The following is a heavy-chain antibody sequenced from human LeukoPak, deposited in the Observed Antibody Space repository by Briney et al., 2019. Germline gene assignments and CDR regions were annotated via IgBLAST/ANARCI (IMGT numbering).Heavy chain of an antibody. CDR2: IYYGGST. CDR1: GGSISSSDYY. J-gene: IGHJ5*02. V-gene: IGHV4-39*01. D-gene: IGHD2-15*01. Sequence: SETLSLTCTVSGGSISSSDYYWGWLRQPPGKGLEWIGSIYYGGSTYYNPSLKSRVTISVDTSMNQFSLKLSFVTTADTAVYYCARALGYCSGGSCTRGYNWFDPWGQGTLVTVPS. CDR3: ARALGYCSGGSCTRGYNWFDP.